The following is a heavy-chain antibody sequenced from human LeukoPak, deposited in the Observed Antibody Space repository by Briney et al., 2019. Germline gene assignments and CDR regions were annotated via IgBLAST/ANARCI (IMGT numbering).Heavy chain of an antibody. Sequence: ASVKVSCKASGYTFTSYGISWVRQAPGQGLEWMGWISAYDGNTNYAQKLQGRVTMTTDTSTSTAYMELRSLRSDDTAVYYCARVSLGMRFYYGMDVWGQGTRSPSP. CDR3: ARVSLGMRFYYGMDV. CDR2: ISAYDGNT. CDR1: GYTFTSYG. J-gene: IGHJ6*02. D-gene: IGHD7-27*01. V-gene: IGHV1-18*01.